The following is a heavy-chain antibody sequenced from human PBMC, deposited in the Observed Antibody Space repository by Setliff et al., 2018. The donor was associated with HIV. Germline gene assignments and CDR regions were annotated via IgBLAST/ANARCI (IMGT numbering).Heavy chain of an antibody. D-gene: IGHD1-26*01. CDR3: ARGARLLAAYRDRWDYYYMGV. CDR1: GGSISSGGYY. J-gene: IGHJ6*03. V-gene: IGHV4-39*07. CDR2: INYRGST. Sequence: SETLSLTCTVSGGSISSGGYYWGWIRQPPGKGLEWIGSINYRGSTHYNPSLKSRFTISVDTSKNQFSLKVNSVTAADTAVYYCARGARLLAAYRDRWDYYYMGVWGKGTTVTVSS.